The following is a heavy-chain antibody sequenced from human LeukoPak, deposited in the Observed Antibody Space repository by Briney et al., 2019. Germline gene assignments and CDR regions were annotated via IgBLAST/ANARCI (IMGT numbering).Heavy chain of an antibody. J-gene: IGHJ5*02. V-gene: IGHV4-38-2*02. CDR3: ARRGQWKNNWFDP. CDR2: IYYSGST. D-gene: IGHD6-19*01. Sequence: PSETLSLTCTVSGYSISIGYYWGWIRQPPGKGLEWIGYIYYSGSTYYNPSLKSRVTISVDTSKNQFSLKLSSVTAADTAVYYCARRGQWKNNWFDPWGQGTLVTVSS. CDR1: GYSISIGYY.